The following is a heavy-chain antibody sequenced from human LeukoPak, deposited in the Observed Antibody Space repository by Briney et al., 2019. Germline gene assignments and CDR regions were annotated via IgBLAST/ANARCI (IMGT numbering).Heavy chain of an antibody. D-gene: IGHD2-2*01. CDR1: GFTVSSNY. Sequence: GGSLRLSCAASGFTVSSNYMNWVRQAPGKGLEWVSSISSRSSYIYYADSVKGRFTISRDNAQNSLYLQMNSLRAEDTAVYYCARDFLSDENQLRLAAPFDYWGQGTLVTVSS. V-gene: IGHV3-21*01. J-gene: IGHJ4*02. CDR2: ISSRSSYI. CDR3: ARDFLSDENQLRLAAPFDY.